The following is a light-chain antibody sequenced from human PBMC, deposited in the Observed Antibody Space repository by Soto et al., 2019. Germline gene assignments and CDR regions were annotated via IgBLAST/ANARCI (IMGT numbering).Light chain of an antibody. V-gene: IGLV2-14*03. CDR1: SSDVGGINY. Sequence: QSALTQPASVSGSPGQWITISCTGTSSDVGGINYVSWFQQHPGKAPELMIYDATNRRSGISNRFSGSKSGNTASLTISGLQAEDEADYYCSSYTSTSTYVFGTGTKLTVL. CDR2: DAT. CDR3: SSYTSTSTYV. J-gene: IGLJ1*01.